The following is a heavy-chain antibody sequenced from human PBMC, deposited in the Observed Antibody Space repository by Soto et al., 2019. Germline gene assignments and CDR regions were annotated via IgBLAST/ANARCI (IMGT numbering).Heavy chain of an antibody. CDR2: ISGSGGST. J-gene: IGHJ4*02. CDR3: AKTGAAPGRYFDY. CDR1: GFTFSSYA. D-gene: IGHD7-27*01. V-gene: IGHV3-23*01. Sequence: LRLSCAASGFTFSSYAMSWVRQAPGKGLEWVSAISGSGGSTYHADSVKGRFTISRDNSKNTLYLQMNSLRAEDTAVYYCAKTGAAPGRYFDYWGQGTLVTVSS.